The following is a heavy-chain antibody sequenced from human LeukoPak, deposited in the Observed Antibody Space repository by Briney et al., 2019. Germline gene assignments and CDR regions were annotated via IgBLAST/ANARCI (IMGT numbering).Heavy chain of an antibody. V-gene: IGHV3-66*01. Sequence: AGSLRLSCAASGVTVSSSYMSWVRQAPGKGLEWVAVLYSRGHTYYAASVRSRFTISRDTSKNTLYLQIDSLRSEDTAEYYRARDPRDSCGYGSWGQGTLVTVSS. CDR3: ARDPRDSCGYGS. D-gene: IGHD3-22*01. J-gene: IGHJ5*02. CDR1: GVTVSSSY. CDR2: LYSRGHT.